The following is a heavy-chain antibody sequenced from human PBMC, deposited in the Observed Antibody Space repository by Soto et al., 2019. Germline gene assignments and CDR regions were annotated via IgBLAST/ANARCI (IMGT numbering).Heavy chain of an antibody. Sequence: SETLSLTCAVYGGSFSGYYWSWIRQPPGKGLEWIGEINHSGSTNYNPSLKSRVTISVDTSKNQFSLKLSSVTAADTAVYYCARGLEDSSGYYLPDFDYWGQGTLVTVSS. CDR3: ARGLEDSSGYYLPDFDY. D-gene: IGHD3-22*01. V-gene: IGHV4-34*01. J-gene: IGHJ4*02. CDR1: GGSFSGYY. CDR2: INHSGST.